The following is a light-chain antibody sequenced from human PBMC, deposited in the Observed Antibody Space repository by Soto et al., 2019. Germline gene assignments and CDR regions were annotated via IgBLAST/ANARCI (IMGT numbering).Light chain of an antibody. Sequence: QAVVTQPPSASGTPGQRVTISCSGSSSNIGSNYVYWYQQLPGTAPKLLIYSNNQRPSGVPDRFSGSKSGTSASLAISGLRSEDEADYYCAAWDDSLSAWVFGGGTKVTVL. J-gene: IGLJ3*02. CDR3: AAWDDSLSAWV. CDR1: SSNIGSNY. V-gene: IGLV1-47*02. CDR2: SNN.